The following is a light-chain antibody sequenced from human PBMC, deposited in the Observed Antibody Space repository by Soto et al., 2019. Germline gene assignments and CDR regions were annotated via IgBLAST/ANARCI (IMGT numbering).Light chain of an antibody. J-gene: IGKJ2*01. V-gene: IGKV1D-16*01. CDR2: SAS. Sequence: IQMTQSPSSLSASIGDAVTITCRASQGIGVRLAWFQQKPGQAPQYLIQSASNLQSGVPSRFSGSGSGTEFTLTISSLQPDDSATYYCQQYHSFSFTFGQGTKVDIK. CDR3: QQYHSFSFT. CDR1: QGIGVR.